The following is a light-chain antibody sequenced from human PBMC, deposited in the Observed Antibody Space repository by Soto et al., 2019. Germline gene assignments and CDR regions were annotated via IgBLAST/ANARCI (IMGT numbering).Light chain of an antibody. CDR1: QGIRND. Sequence: AIQMTQSPSSLSASVGDRVTITRRASQGIRNDLGWYQQKPGKAPKLLIYAASSLQSGVPSRFSGSGSGTDFTLTISSLQSEDFATYYCLQDYNYPYTFGQGTKLEIK. CDR3: LQDYNYPYT. V-gene: IGKV1-6*01. J-gene: IGKJ2*01. CDR2: AAS.